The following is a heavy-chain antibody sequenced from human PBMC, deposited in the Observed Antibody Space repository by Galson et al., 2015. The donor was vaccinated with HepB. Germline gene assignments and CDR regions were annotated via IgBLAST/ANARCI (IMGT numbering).Heavy chain of an antibody. J-gene: IGHJ3*02. V-gene: IGHV3-21*01. D-gene: IGHD1-26*01. Sequence: SLRLSCAASGFTFSSYSMNWVRQAPGKGLDWVSSISSSSSYIYYADSLKGRFTISRDNAKNSLYLQMNSLRAEDTAVYYCAREIVGANRDQDTFDIWGQGTMVTVSS. CDR1: GFTFSSYS. CDR3: AREIVGANRDQDTFDI. CDR2: ISSSSSYI.